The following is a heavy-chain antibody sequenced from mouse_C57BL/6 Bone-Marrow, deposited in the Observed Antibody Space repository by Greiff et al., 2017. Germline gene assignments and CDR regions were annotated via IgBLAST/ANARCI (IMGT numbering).Heavy chain of an antibody. Sequence: QVQLQQPGAELVKPGASVKLSCKASGYTFTSYWMHWVKQRPGRGLEWIGRIDPNSGGTKYNEKFKSKATLTVDKPSSTAYMQLSSLKSEDSAVYYCARRITTDYYFDYWGQGTTLTVSS. CDR1: GYTFTSYW. V-gene: IGHV1-72*01. D-gene: IGHD1-1*01. J-gene: IGHJ2*01. CDR2: IDPNSGGT. CDR3: ARRITTDYYFDY.